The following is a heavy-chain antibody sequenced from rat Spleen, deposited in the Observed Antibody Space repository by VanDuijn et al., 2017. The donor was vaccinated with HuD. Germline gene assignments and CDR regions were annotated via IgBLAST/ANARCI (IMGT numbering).Heavy chain of an antibody. CDR1: GFTLSDYS. Sequence: EVQLVESGGGLVQPGRSLKLSCAASGFTLSDYSMAWVRQAPTKGLEWVATMSYDGGNTYYRDSVKGRFTVSRDNAKNTQYLQMDSLRSEDTATYYCARHGYASHFSTYMGFAYWGQGVMVTVSS. CDR2: MSYDGGNT. D-gene: IGHD1-2*01. J-gene: IGHJ2*01. V-gene: IGHV5S13*01. CDR3: ARHGYASHFSTYMGFAY.